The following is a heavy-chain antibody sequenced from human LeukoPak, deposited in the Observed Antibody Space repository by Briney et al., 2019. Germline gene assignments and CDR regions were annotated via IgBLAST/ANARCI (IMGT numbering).Heavy chain of an antibody. CDR2: IYPGDSDT. CDR1: GYSFTSYW. D-gene: IGHD2-2*03. CDR3: ARQTTQMDIVVVPAAWDY. J-gene: IGHJ4*02. Sequence: GESLKISGKGSGYSFTSYWIGWVRQMPGKGLEWMGIIYPGDSDTRYSPSFQGQVTFSADKSIITAYLQWSSLKASDTAMYYCARQTTQMDIVVVPAAWDYWGQGTLVTLSS. V-gene: IGHV5-51*01.